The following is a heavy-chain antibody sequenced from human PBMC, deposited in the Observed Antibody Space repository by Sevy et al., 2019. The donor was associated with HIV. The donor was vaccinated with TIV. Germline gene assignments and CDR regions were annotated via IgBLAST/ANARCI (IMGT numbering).Heavy chain of an antibody. V-gene: IGHV1-24*01. CDR1: GKTLTQLS. J-gene: IGHJ4*02. CDR2: YDPEDDKR. D-gene: IGHD3-22*01. Sequence: ASVKVSCKVSGKTLTQLSMHWVRQAPGKGLEWMGSYDPEDDKRIYAQKFQGRVTMTEGTSTDTAYMELRILRSEDTAVYYCATTKDYYESSGSPFDYWGQGTLVTVSS. CDR3: ATTKDYYESSGSPFDY.